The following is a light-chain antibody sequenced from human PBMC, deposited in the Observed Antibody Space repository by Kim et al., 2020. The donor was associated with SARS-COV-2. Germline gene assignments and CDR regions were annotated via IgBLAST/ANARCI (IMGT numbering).Light chain of an antibody. Sequence: TVTISCTRNSGTIASKYVQWYQQRTGSAATTVIYEDGQRPSGVPDRFSGSIDSSSNSASLTISGLSTEDEADYYCQSYDSSNIVVFGGATQLTVL. CDR2: EDG. J-gene: IGLJ2*01. CDR1: SGTIASKY. V-gene: IGLV6-57*03. CDR3: QSYDSSNIVV.